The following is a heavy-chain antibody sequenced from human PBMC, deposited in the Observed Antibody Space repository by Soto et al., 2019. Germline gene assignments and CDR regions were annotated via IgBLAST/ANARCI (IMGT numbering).Heavy chain of an antibody. J-gene: IGHJ4*02. V-gene: IGHV4-59*08. CDR3: ASQNPYDFWSGYYFDY. CDR2: IYYSGST. D-gene: IGHD3-3*01. CDR1: GGSISSYY. Sequence: SETLSLTCTVSGGSISSYYWSWIRQPPGKGLEWIGYIYYSGSTNYNPSLKSRVTISEDTSKNQFSLKLSSVTAADTAVYYCASQNPYDFWSGYYFDYWGQGTLVTVSS.